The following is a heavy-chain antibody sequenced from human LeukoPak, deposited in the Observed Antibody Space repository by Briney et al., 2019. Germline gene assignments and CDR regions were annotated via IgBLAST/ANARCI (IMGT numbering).Heavy chain of an antibody. CDR1: GGTFISYA. V-gene: IGHV3-30-3*01. J-gene: IGHJ4*02. D-gene: IGHD6-19*01. CDR2: ISYDGSNK. CDR3: ARSIAVADYFDY. Sequence: SCKASGGTFISYAMHWVRQARGKGLEWVAVISYDGSNKYYADSVKGRFTISRDNSKNTLYLQMNSLRAEDTAVYYCARSIAVADYFDYWGQGTLVTVSS.